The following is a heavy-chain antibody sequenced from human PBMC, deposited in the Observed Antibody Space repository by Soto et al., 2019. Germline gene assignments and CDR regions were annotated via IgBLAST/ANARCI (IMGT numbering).Heavy chain of an antibody. CDR3: ARGRSSRN. V-gene: IGHV3-11*01. CDR1: GFSFSVYY. Sequence: QVQLVESGGGLVNPGGSLRLSCAASGFSFSVYYMSWIRQAPGKGLEWVSFMSSHGNYIHYGDSVKGRFTISRDNAKNSLYLQMDTLRAEDTAVYYCARGRSSRNWGQGTLVTVSS. D-gene: IGHD2-15*01. CDR2: MSSHGNYI. J-gene: IGHJ4*02.